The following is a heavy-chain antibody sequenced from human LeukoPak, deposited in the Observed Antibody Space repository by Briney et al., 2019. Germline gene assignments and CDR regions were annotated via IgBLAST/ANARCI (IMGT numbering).Heavy chain of an antibody. D-gene: IGHD4-11*01. V-gene: IGHV1-2*02. J-gene: IGHJ4*02. Sequence: ASVKVSCKASGYTFTGYHMHWVRQAPGQGLEWMGWINPNTGDTNYAQKFQGRVTMTRDTSISAAYMELSWLRSDDTAVYYCARWMATVTTPDYWGQGTLVTVSS. CDR1: GYTFTGYH. CDR2: INPNTGDT. CDR3: ARWMATVTTPDY.